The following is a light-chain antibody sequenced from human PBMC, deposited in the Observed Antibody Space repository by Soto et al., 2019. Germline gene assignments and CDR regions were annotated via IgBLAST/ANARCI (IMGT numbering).Light chain of an antibody. Sequence: QSVLTQPASMSGSPGQSITISCTGTSSDVGGYNYVSWYRQHPGKAPRLIIYEVSSRPSGVSYRFSGSKSGNTASLTISGLQAEDEADYYCSSYTLRNTLVLFGGGTKLTVL. CDR1: SSDVGGYNY. V-gene: IGLV2-14*01. CDR3: SSYTLRNTLVL. CDR2: EVS. J-gene: IGLJ3*02.